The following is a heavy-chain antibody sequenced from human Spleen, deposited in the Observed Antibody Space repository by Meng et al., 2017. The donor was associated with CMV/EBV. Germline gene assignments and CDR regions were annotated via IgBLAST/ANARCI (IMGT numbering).Heavy chain of an antibody. CDR3: ARDRQSPPDY. CDR2: IGGIGRTI. Sequence: LSCAASGFGFSDYYISWMRQAPGKGLECVSYIGGIGRTIFYADSVKGRFTISRDNAKNSLYLQMNRLRAEDTAVYYCARDRQSPPDYWGQGTLVTVSS. J-gene: IGHJ4*02. CDR1: GFGFSDYY. V-gene: IGHV3-11*04.